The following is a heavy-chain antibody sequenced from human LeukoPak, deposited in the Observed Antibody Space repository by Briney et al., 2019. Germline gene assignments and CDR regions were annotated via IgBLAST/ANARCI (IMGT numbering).Heavy chain of an antibody. V-gene: IGHV1-69*13. Sequence: SVKVSCKASGGTFSSYAIIWVRQAPGQGLEWMGGIIPIFGTANYAQKFQGRVTITADESTSTAYMELSSLRSEDTAVYYCARHDYIVVVPAVYYYYYMDVWGKGTTVTVSS. CDR2: IIPIFGTA. D-gene: IGHD2-2*01. CDR1: GGTFSSYA. CDR3: ARHDYIVVVPAVYYYYYMDV. J-gene: IGHJ6*03.